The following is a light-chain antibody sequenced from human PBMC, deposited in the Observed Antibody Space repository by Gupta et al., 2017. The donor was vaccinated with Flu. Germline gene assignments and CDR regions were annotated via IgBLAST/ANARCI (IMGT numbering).Light chain of an antibody. CDR2: AAS. V-gene: IGKV1-39*01. CDR1: QNIGNY. Sequence: DIQMTQSPASLSASVGDRVSITCRASQNIGNYLHWYQQTPGKAPKLLVFAASSLQSGVPSRFSGSGSGTDFTLTINSLKPEDFATYYCLQSDGTEYTFGQGTKLEI. CDR3: LQSDGTEYT. J-gene: IGKJ2*01.